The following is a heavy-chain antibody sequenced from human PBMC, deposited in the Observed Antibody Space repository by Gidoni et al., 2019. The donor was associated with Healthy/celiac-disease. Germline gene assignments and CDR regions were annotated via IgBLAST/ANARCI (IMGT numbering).Heavy chain of an antibody. CDR1: GVTFSDYY. CDR2: ISSSGSTI. Sequence: QVQLVESGGGLVKPGGSLRLSCAASGVTFSDYYMRWIRQAPGKGLEWVSYISSSGSTIYYADSVKGRFTISRDNAKNSLYLQMNSLRAEDTAVYYCASPPPHCSGGSCYSAFYGMDVWGQGTTVTVSS. V-gene: IGHV3-11*01. J-gene: IGHJ6*02. CDR3: ASPPPHCSGGSCYSAFYGMDV. D-gene: IGHD2-15*01.